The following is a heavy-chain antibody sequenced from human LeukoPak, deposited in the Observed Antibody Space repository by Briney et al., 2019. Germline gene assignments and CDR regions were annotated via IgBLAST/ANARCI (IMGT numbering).Heavy chain of an antibody. D-gene: IGHD3-22*01. CDR2: FDPEDGET. Sequence: ASVKVSCKVSGYTLTGLSMHWVRQAPGKGLEWMGGFDPEDGETIYAQKFQGRVTMTEDTSTDTAYMELSSLRSEDTAVYYCATYYYDSSGSPDAFDIWGQGTMVTVSS. V-gene: IGHV1-24*01. CDR1: GYTLTGLS. CDR3: ATYYYDSSGSPDAFDI. J-gene: IGHJ3*02.